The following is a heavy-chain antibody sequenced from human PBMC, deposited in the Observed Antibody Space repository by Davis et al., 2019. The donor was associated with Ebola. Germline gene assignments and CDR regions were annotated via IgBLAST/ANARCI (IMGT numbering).Heavy chain of an antibody. CDR3: GGIRGQWLES. V-gene: IGHV4-39*01. Sequence: PSETLSLTCTVSGDSIVNSNSYWTWTRQSPGKGLEWIGEINHSGRTFYNPSLKSRVTVSLDTSQNHFSLRLTSVTAADTAMYYCGGIRGQWLESWGQGSLVTVST. J-gene: IGHJ5*02. D-gene: IGHD6-19*01. CDR2: INHSGRT. CDR1: GDSIVNSNSY.